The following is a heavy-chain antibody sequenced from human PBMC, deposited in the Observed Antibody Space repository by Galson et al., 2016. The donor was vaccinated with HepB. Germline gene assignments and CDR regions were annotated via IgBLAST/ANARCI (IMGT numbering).Heavy chain of an antibody. CDR1: GFTFSSSS. J-gene: IGHJ4*02. Sequence: SLRLSCAASGFTFSSSSMSWVRQAPGKGLEWVTTINGNGGNTWYADSVKGRFTVSRDNSDNRMFLQMNSLRAEDTAIYYCAKVDSSSWSFDYWGRGTLVTVSS. D-gene: IGHD6-13*01. CDR3: AKVDSSSWSFDY. CDR2: INGNGGNT. V-gene: IGHV3-23*01.